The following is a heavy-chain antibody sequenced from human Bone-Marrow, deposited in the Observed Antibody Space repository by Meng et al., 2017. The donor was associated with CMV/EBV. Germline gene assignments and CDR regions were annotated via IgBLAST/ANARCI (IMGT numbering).Heavy chain of an antibody. CDR3: ARGSYYYDSSGPFDP. CDR1: AYTFTGYY. J-gene: IGHJ5*02. Sequence: ASLKVSCKAFAYTFTGYYLHWVRQAPGQGLEWMGWINANSGGTNYAQKFQGRVTMTRDTAIGTAYMSLSRLRSDDTAVYYCARGSYYYDSSGPFDPWGQGTLVTVSS. D-gene: IGHD3-22*01. CDR2: INANSGGT. V-gene: IGHV1-2*02.